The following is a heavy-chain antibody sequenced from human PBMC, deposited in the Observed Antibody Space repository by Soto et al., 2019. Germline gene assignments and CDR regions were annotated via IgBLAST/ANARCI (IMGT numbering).Heavy chain of an antibody. V-gene: IGHV3-30*18. Sequence: GSLRLSCAASGFTFSSYGMHWVRQAPGKGLEWVAVISYDGSNKYYADSVKGRFTISRDNSKNTLYLQMNSLRAEDTAVYYCAKDASDYDFWSGYYAFDYWGQGTLVTVSS. CDR2: ISYDGSNK. J-gene: IGHJ4*02. D-gene: IGHD3-3*01. CDR1: GFTFSSYG. CDR3: AKDASDYDFWSGYYAFDY.